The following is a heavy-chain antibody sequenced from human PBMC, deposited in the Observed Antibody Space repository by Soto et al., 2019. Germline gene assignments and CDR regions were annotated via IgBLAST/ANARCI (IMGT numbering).Heavy chain of an antibody. J-gene: IGHJ5*02. Sequence: QVQLQESGPGLVKPSQTLSLTCTVSGGSISSGGYYWSCLRQHPGKALEWIGYIYYSGRTYYNPALHSRVSIAVDTTENQFSLKLTSVTAADTSVYYFASGSFSSSASWFDPWCRGTLVTVSS. CDR1: GGSISSGGYY. D-gene: IGHD6-19*01. CDR2: IYYSGRT. V-gene: IGHV4-31*03. CDR3: ASGSFSSSASWFDP.